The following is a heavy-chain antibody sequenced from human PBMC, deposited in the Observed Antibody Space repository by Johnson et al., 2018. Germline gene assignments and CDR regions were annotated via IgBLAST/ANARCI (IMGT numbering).Heavy chain of an antibody. CDR3: AKEVMQWGIFDF. Sequence: VQLVQSGGGVVRPGGSLILSCAASGFTFDNYAMSWVRQGTGKGLEWVSGINWNGGRTGYADSVKGRFTISRYNAENSLFLRMNSLKPEDTALYYCAKEVMQWGIFDFWGQGTLVTVSS. CDR1: GFTFDNYA. D-gene: IGHD3-16*01. V-gene: IGHV3-20*04. J-gene: IGHJ4*02. CDR2: INWNGGRT.